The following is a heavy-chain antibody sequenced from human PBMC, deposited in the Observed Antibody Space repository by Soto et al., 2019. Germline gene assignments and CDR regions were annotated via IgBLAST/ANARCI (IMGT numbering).Heavy chain of an antibody. CDR1: GFTFSSYG. CDR2: IWHDGSNK. J-gene: IGHJ4*02. Sequence: QVQLVESGGGVVQPGRSLRLSCAASGFTFSSYGIRWVRQAPGKGLEWVAGIWHDGSNKYYADSVKGQFTTCRANSKNTLDLQMNSLRAEGRAVYYGARDPGYSSGWYGGYWGQGTLVTVSS. D-gene: IGHD6-19*01. V-gene: IGHV3-33*01. CDR3: ARDPGYSSGWYGGY.